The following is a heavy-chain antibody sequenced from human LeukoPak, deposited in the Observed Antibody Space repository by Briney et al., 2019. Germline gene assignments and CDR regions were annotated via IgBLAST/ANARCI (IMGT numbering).Heavy chain of an antibody. CDR1: GFTVSTNY. D-gene: IGHD3-3*02. CDR2: LYSGSST. CDR3: ARVGDHFHWYLDL. V-gene: IGHV3-53*01. J-gene: IGHJ2*01. Sequence: GGSLRLSCAASGFTVSTNYINWVRQAPGKGLEWVSILYSGSSTYYADSVEGRFTISRDSSKNTLFLQMNDLRAEDTAVYYCARVGDHFHWYLDLWGRGTLVTVSS.